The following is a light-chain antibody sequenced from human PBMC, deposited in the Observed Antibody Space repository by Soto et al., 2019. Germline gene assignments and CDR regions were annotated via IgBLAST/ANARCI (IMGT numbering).Light chain of an antibody. CDR1: QTSSRW. CDR2: DAS. V-gene: IGKV1-5*01. J-gene: IGKJ1*01. CDR3: QQYNSYPLT. Sequence: DIQMTQSPSTLSASVGDRVTITCRASQTSSRWLAWYQQKPGKAPNLLIYDASTVKTGVPSRFSGSGSGTEFTLTINSLQPDDFATYYCQQYNSYPLTFGQGTKVEIK.